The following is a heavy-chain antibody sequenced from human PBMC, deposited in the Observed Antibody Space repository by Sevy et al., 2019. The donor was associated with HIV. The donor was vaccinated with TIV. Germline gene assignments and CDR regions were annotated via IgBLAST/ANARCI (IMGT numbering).Heavy chain of an antibody. CDR2: IRSKDYGGAT. CDR1: GFTFGDYA. CDR3: TRGYYSGSSGYSGY. V-gene: IGHV3-49*03. J-gene: IGHJ4*02. Sequence: GGSLRLSCTGSGFTFGDYAMSWFRQAPGMGLEWVGFIRSKDYGGATEYAASVKGRFTISKDDSISIADLQMNSLKTEVTAVYYCTRGYYSGSSGYSGYWGQGTLVTVSS. D-gene: IGHD3-22*01.